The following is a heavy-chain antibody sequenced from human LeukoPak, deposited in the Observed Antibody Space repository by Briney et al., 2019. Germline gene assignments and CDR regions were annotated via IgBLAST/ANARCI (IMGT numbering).Heavy chain of an antibody. Sequence: SETLSLTCTVSGGSISSSSYYWGWIRQPPGKGLEWIGSIYYSGSTYYNPSLKSRVTISVDTSKNQFSLKLSSVTAADTAVYYCARDDGSGSLGDFDYWGQGTLVIVSS. CDR3: ARDDGSGSLGDFDY. D-gene: IGHD3-10*01. V-gene: IGHV4-39*02. CDR1: GGSISSSSYY. CDR2: IYYSGST. J-gene: IGHJ4*02.